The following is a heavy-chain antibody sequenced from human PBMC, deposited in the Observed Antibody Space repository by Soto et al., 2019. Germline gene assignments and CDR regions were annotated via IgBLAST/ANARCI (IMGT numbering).Heavy chain of an antibody. CDR2: INAGNGNT. D-gene: IGHD2-21*01. Sequence: ASVKVSCKASGYTFTSYAMHWVRQAPGQRLEWMGWINAGNGNTKYSQKFQGRVTITRDTSASTAYMELSSLRSEDTAVYYCTRVLNQRYYFDYWGQGTLVTVSS. CDR1: GYTFTSYA. V-gene: IGHV1-3*01. J-gene: IGHJ4*02. CDR3: TRVLNQRYYFDY.